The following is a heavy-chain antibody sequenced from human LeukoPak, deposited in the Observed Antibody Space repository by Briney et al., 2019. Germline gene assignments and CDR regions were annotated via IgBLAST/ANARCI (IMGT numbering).Heavy chain of an antibody. D-gene: IGHD3-10*01. CDR1: GGSISSYY. CDR2: IYYSGST. Sequence: KSSETLSLTCTVSGGSISSYYWSWIRQPSGKGLEWIGYIYYSGSTNYNPSLKSRVTISVDTSKNQFSLKLSSVTAADTAVYYCARRHRVRAFDIWGQGTMVTVSS. V-gene: IGHV4-59*01. J-gene: IGHJ3*02. CDR3: ARRHRVRAFDI.